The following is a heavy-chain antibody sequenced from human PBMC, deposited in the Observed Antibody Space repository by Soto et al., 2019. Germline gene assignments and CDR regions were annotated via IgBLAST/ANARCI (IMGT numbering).Heavy chain of an antibody. CDR3: ARDRSRYSGYDPNFDY. CDR2: IIPIFGTA. J-gene: IGHJ4*02. CDR1: GGTFSSHA. V-gene: IGHV1-69*12. D-gene: IGHD5-12*01. Sequence: QVQLVQSGAEVKKPGSSVKVSCKASGGTFSSHAISWVRQAPGQGLEWMGGIIPIFGTANYAQKFQGRVTITADESTSTAYMELSRLRSEDTAVYYCARDRSRYSGYDPNFDYWGQGTLVTVSS.